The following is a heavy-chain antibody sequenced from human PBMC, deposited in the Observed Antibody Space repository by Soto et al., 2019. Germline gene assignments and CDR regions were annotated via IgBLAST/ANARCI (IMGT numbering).Heavy chain of an antibody. D-gene: IGHD3-3*01. CDR3: ARARKYYDFWSGYQTPTLYYYYGMDV. V-gene: IGHV3-30-3*01. Sequence: PGGSLRLSCAASGFTFSSYAMHWVRQAPGKGLEWVAVISYDGSNKYYADSVKGRFTISRDNSKNTLYLQMNSLRAEDTAVYYCARARKYYDFWSGYQTPTLYYYYGMDVWGQGTTVTVSS. J-gene: IGHJ6*02. CDR2: ISYDGSNK. CDR1: GFTFSSYA.